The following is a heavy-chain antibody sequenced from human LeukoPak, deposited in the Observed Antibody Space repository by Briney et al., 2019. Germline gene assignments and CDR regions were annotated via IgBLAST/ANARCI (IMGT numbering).Heavy chain of an antibody. CDR2: VSTGGNYI. D-gene: IGHD4-17*01. CDR3: SRVRGPTVFSMYFDY. J-gene: IGHJ4*02. CDR1: GFTFCPYG. V-gene: IGHV3-48*02. Sequence: PGGSLRCSCAASGFTFCPYGMNRFRHGPGRGLEWVSYVSTGGNYIYYADSVKGRFTVSRDNAKASLYLHMNSLRNEDAAVYYCSRVRGPTVFSMYFDYWGQGTLVTVSS.